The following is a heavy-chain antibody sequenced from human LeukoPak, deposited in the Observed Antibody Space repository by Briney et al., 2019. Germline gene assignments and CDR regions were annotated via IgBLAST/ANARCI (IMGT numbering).Heavy chain of an antibody. J-gene: IGHJ4*02. CDR2: IYYSGST. V-gene: IGHV4-39*07. Sequence: SETLSLTCTVSGGSISSSSYYWGWIRQPPGKGLEWIGSIYYSGSTYYNPSLKSRVTISVDRSKNQFSLKLNSVTAADTAVYYCARDRYDILTGYLFDYWGQGTLVTVSS. D-gene: IGHD3-9*01. CDR3: ARDRYDILTGYLFDY. CDR1: GGSISSSSYY.